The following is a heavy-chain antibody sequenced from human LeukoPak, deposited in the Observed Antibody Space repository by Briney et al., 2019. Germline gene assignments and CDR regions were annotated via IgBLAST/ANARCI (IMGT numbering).Heavy chain of an antibody. D-gene: IGHD6-6*01. J-gene: IGHJ5*02. V-gene: IGHV3-21*01. CDR1: GFTFSSYS. CDR3: ARFLLAARRGNWFDP. CDR2: ISSSSSYI. Sequence: GGSLRLSCAASGFTFSSYSMNWVRQAPGKGLEWVSSISSSSSYIYYADSVKGRFTISRDNAKNSLYLQMNSLRAEDTAVYYCARFLLAARRGNWFDPWGQGTLVTVSS.